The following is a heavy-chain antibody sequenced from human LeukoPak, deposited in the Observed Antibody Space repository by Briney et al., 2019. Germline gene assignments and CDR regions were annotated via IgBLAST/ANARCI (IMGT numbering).Heavy chain of an antibody. CDR3: ARTLSSWAFDY. D-gene: IGHD6-13*01. J-gene: IGHJ4*02. V-gene: IGHV4-59*01. Sequence: PSETLSLTCNVSGGSISSYYWSWIRQPPGKGLEWIGYIYYSGSTNYNPSLKSRVTISVDTSKNQFSLKLSSVTAADTAVYYCARTLSSWAFDYWGQGTLVTVSS. CDR1: GGSISSYY. CDR2: IYYSGST.